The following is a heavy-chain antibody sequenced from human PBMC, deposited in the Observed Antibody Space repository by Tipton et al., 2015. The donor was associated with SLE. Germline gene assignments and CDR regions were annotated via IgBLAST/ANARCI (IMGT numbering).Heavy chain of an antibody. Sequence: TLSLTCTVSGDSISGHYWSWIRQPPGKGLEWIGYIYTSGSTNYNPSLKSRVTIFVDTSKSQLSLKLSSVTAADTAVYYCATGYGDDDFYYYYYMDVWGKGITVTVSS. CDR2: IYTSGST. D-gene: IGHD4-17*01. V-gene: IGHV4-4*08. CDR1: GDSISGHY. CDR3: ATGYGDDDFYYYYYMDV. J-gene: IGHJ6*03.